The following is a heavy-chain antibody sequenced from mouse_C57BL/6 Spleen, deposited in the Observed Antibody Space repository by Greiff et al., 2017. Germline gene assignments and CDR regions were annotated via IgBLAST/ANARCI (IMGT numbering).Heavy chain of an antibody. CDR3: ARDDYDEGYAMDY. V-gene: IGHV1-52*01. J-gene: IGHJ4*01. D-gene: IGHD2-4*01. CDR1: GYTFTSYW. CDR2: IDPSDCET. Sequence: QVQLQQPGAELVRPGSSVKLSCKASGYTFTSYWMHWVKQRPIQGLEWIGNIDPSDCETHYNQKFKDKATLTVDKSSSPAYMQLSSLTSEDSAVYYCARDDYDEGYAMDYWGQGTSVTVSS.